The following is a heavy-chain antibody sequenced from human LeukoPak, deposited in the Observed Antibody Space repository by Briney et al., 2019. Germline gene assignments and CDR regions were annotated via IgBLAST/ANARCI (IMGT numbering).Heavy chain of an antibody. V-gene: IGHV4-59*01. Sequence: SETLSLTCTVSGGSISSYYWSWIRQPPGKGLEWIGYIYYSGSTNYNLSLKSRVTISVDTSKNQFSLKLSSVTAADTAVYYCASYFGGYFDYWGQGTLVTVSS. CDR3: ASYFGGYFDY. J-gene: IGHJ4*02. D-gene: IGHD3-10*01. CDR2: IYYSGST. CDR1: GGSISSYY.